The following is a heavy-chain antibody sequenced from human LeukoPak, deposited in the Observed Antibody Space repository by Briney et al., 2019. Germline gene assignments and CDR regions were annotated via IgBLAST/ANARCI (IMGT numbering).Heavy chain of an antibody. CDR3: ARALHRVAVAGTRF. D-gene: IGHD6-19*01. Sequence: ASVKVSCKASGYTFTGYYMHWVRQAPGQGLEWMGWINPNSGDTNYAQKFQGRVTMTRDTSISTAYMELSRLRSDDTAVYYCARALHRVAVAGTRFWGQGTLVTVSS. J-gene: IGHJ4*02. CDR2: INPNSGDT. CDR1: GYTFTGYY. V-gene: IGHV1-2*02.